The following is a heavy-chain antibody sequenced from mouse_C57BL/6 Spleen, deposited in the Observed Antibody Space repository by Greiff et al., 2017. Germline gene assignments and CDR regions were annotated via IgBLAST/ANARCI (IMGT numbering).Heavy chain of an antibody. Sequence: QVQLKESGAELARPGASVKMSCKASGYTFTSYTMHWVKQRPGQGLEWIGYINPSSGYTKYNQKFKDKATLTADKSSSTAYMQLSSLTSEDSAVYYCARGGLADYWGQGTTLTVSS. J-gene: IGHJ2*01. CDR2: INPSSGYT. D-gene: IGHD2-4*01. V-gene: IGHV1-4*01. CDR1: GYTFTSYT. CDR3: ARGGLADY.